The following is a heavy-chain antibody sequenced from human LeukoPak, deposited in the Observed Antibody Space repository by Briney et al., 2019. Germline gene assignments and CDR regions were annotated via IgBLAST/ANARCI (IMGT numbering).Heavy chain of an antibody. D-gene: IGHD7-27*01. Sequence: PSETLSLTCTVSGGSINSGSYYWSWIRQPAGKGLEWIGRIYTSGSTNYNPSLKSRVTISADTSKNQFSLKLISVTAADTAVYYCASRKLGNDYWGQGTLVTVSS. CDR2: IYTSGST. V-gene: IGHV4-61*02. J-gene: IGHJ4*02. CDR3: ASRKLGNDY. CDR1: GGSINSGSYY.